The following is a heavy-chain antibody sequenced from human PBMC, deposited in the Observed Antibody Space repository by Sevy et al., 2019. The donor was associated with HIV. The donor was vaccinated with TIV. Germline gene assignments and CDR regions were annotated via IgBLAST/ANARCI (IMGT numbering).Heavy chain of an antibody. J-gene: IGHJ3*02. CDR3: AKGWGIAAAGSGDAFDI. D-gene: IGHD6-13*01. CDR1: GFTFSSYA. Sequence: GSLRLSCAASGFTFSSYAMSWVRQAPGKGLEWVSAISGSGGSTYYADSVKGRFTISRDNSKNTLHLQMNSLRAGDTAVYYCAKGWGIAAAGSGDAFDIWGQGTMVTVSS. V-gene: IGHV3-23*01. CDR2: ISGSGGST.